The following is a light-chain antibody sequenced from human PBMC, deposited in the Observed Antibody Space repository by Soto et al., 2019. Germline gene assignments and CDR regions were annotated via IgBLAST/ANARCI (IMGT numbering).Light chain of an antibody. CDR3: QQYNSYAWT. CDR2: KAS. Sequence: DIQMTQSPSTLSASVGDRVTITCRASQSISSWLAWYQQKPGKAPKLLIYKASSLESGVPARFSGSGSGTGFTLTISSLQPDDFATYYCQQYNSYAWTVGQGTKVEIK. V-gene: IGKV1-5*03. CDR1: QSISSW. J-gene: IGKJ1*01.